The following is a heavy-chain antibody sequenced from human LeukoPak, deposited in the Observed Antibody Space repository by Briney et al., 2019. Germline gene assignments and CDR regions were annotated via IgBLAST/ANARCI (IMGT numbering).Heavy chain of an antibody. Sequence: GGSLRLSCTASGFAFSTYGMTWVRQTPGKGLEWVSYISSGSTIYYADSVKGRFTISRDNAKNSLYLQMNSLRAEDTAVYYCVRVGGWYTGEGFDYWGQGTLVTVSS. CDR1: GFAFSTYG. CDR2: ISSGSTI. CDR3: VRVGGWYTGEGFDY. V-gene: IGHV3-48*01. J-gene: IGHJ4*02. D-gene: IGHD6-19*01.